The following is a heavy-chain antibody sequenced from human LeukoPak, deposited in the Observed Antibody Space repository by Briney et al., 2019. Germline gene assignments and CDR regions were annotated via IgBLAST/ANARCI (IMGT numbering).Heavy chain of an antibody. CDR2: IIPIFGTA. CDR3: ARAELYSSSWYNY. D-gene: IGHD6-13*01. V-gene: IGHV1-69*05. CDR1: GGTFSSYA. J-gene: IGHJ4*02. Sequence: SVKVSCKASGGTFSSYAISWVRQAPGQGLEWMGRIIPIFGTANYAQKFQGRVTITTDEPTSTAYMELSSLRSEDTAVYYCARAELYSSSWYNYWGQGTLVTVSS.